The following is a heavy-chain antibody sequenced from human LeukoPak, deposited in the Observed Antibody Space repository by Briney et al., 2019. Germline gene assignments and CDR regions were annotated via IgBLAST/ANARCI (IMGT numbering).Heavy chain of an antibody. CDR1: GGSFSGYY. CDR2: INHSGST. CDR3: AREGLNMVRGVIPKEAWGWFDP. Sequence: SETLSLTCAVYGGSFSGYYWSWIRQPPGKGLEWIGEINHSGSTNYNPSLKSRVTLSVDTSKNQFSLKLSSVTAADTAVYYCAREGLNMVRGVIPKEAWGWFDPWGQGTLVTVSS. J-gene: IGHJ5*02. V-gene: IGHV4-34*01. D-gene: IGHD3-10*01.